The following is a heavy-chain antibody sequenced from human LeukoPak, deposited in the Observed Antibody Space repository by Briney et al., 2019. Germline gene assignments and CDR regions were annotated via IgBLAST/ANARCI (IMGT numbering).Heavy chain of an antibody. CDR1: EFTFITYT. J-gene: IGHJ5*02. Sequence: GGSLRLSCAASEFTFITYTMHWVRQAPGKGLEWVAFIRYDGSNKYYADSVKGRFTISRDNSKNTLYLQMNSLRAEDTAVYYCAKDLRRLRGFDPWGQGTLVTVSS. CDR2: IRYDGSNK. CDR3: AKDLRRLRGFDP. D-gene: IGHD2-15*01. V-gene: IGHV3-30*02.